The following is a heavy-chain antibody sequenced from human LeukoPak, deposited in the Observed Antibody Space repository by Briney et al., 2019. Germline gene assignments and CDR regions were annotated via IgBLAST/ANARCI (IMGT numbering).Heavy chain of an antibody. V-gene: IGHV5-51*01. CDR1: GYNFTNYW. CDR2: IYPGDSDT. Sequence: GGSLKISCKGSGYNFTNYWIAWVRQMPGKGLEWMGIIYPGDSDTRYSPSFQGQVTISADMSISTAYLQWYSLKTSDTAIYYCASAVLGAYYFAYWGLGPLLTVSS. CDR3: ASAVLGAYYFAY. D-gene: IGHD1-26*01. J-gene: IGHJ4*02.